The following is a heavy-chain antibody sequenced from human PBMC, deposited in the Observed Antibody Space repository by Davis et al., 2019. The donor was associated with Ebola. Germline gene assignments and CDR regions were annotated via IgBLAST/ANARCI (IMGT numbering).Heavy chain of an antibody. CDR2: MYYSGST. CDR1: GGSISSSSYY. J-gene: IGHJ5*02. Sequence: MPSETLSLTCTASGGSISSSSYYWGWIRQPPGKGLEWIGSMYYSGSTYYNPSLKSRVSISVDTSKNPFSLKLSSVTAADTAVYDCARHPPDYYGSGSYSPLPINWFDPWGQGTLVTVSS. CDR3: ARHPPDYYGSGSYSPLPINWFDP. V-gene: IGHV4-39*01. D-gene: IGHD3-10*01.